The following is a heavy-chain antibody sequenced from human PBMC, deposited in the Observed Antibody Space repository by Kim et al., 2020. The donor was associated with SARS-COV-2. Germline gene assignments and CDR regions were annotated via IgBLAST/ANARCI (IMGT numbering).Heavy chain of an antibody. CDR1: GYTFTSYG. D-gene: IGHD4-17*01. CDR3: ARDRGYGDDTFDY. J-gene: IGHJ4*02. V-gene: IGHV1-18*01. Sequence: ASVKVSCKASGYTFTSYGISWVRQAPGQGLEWLGWVGAYNGDTNYAQNLQGRVTLTTDTSTSTAFLEFRSLRSDDTAVYFCARDRGYGDDTFDYWGQGTLVTVSS. CDR2: VGAYNGDT.